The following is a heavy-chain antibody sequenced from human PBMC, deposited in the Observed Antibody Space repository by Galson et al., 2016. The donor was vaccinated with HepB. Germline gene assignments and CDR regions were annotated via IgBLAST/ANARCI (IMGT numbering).Heavy chain of an antibody. V-gene: IGHV1-46*02. CDR3: ARELGHSFYFDY. J-gene: IGHJ4*02. Sequence: SVKVSCKASGYTFNTYNMHWVRQAPRQGLEWMGIIKPSGGNTIYAQEFQDRITMTRDTSTSTVYMELISLRSEDTAVYYCARELGHSFYFDYWGQGTLLTVSS. CDR1: GYTFNTYN. CDR2: IKPSGGNT. D-gene: IGHD3-16*02.